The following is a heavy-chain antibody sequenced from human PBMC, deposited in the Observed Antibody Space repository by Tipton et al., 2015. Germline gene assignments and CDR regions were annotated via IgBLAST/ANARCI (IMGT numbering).Heavy chain of an antibody. CDR2: LYYNDNI. J-gene: IGHJ3*01. CDR1: GASISRGSV. V-gene: IGHV4-39*01. Sequence: TLSLTCTVSGASISRGSVWGWIRQPPGKGLEWIVSLYYNDNIYYNPSLRSRVAMSADTSRNQFSLNLTSVTAADTSVSYCVRPVIHGFDVWGQGTMVTVSS. CDR3: VRPVIHGFDV. D-gene: IGHD2/OR15-2a*01.